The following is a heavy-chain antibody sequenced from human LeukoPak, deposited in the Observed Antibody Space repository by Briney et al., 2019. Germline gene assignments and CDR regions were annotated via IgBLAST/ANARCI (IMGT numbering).Heavy chain of an antibody. CDR1: GFPLSTSGVG. CDR3: AHRPPYRGDFDY. Sequence: SGPTLVNPTQTLTLTCTFSGFPLSTSGVGVGWIRQPPGKAPEWLALIYWDDDKRYSPSLKSRLAITKDTSKNQVVLTMTNMDPVDTATYYCAHRPPYRGDFDYWGQGTLVTVSS. J-gene: IGHJ4*02. V-gene: IGHV2-5*02. D-gene: IGHD3-10*01. CDR2: IYWDDDK.